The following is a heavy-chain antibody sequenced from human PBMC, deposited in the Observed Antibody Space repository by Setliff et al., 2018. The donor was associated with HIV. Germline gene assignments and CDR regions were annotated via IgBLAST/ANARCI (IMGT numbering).Heavy chain of an antibody. D-gene: IGHD2-15*01. CDR3: ARDRPRRIVVATNLPNAFDV. Sequence: PGGSLRLSCAASGFTFSTYGMQWVRQAPGKGLEWVAFIRYGGSNQYYADSVKGRFTISRDNSNNTLYLQMHGLRADDTAVYYCARDRPRRIVVATNLPNAFDVWGHGTLVTVSS. J-gene: IGHJ3*01. CDR2: IRYGGSNQ. V-gene: IGHV3-30*02. CDR1: GFTFSTYG.